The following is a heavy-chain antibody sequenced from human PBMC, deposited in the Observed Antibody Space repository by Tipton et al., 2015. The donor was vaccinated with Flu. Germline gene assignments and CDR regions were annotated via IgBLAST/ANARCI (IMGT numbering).Heavy chain of an antibody. J-gene: IGHJ4*02. CDR3: ARGDFHGSGGYSDF. CDR1: GFAFSSYW. V-gene: IGHV3-7*03. D-gene: IGHD3-10*01. CDR2: INEDGSTT. Sequence: SLRLSCAASGFAFSSYWVLWVRQAPGKGLEWVANINEDGSTTYYVGSVKGRFTASRDSAKNSLYLHMNSLTTEDTALYYCARGDFHGSGGYSDFWGQGTLVTVSS.